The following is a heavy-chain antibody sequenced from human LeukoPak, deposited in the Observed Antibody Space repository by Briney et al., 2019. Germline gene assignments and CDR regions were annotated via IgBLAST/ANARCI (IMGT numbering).Heavy chain of an antibody. D-gene: IGHD6-19*01. Sequence: PGGSLRLSCAAPGFTFEHYAMHWVRQAPGKGLEWVSLITGDGGRTYYSDSVKGRFTISRDNSKNSLFLQMNSLRTEDTAWYYCAKDLAMAVAGDALEIWGQGTMVTVSS. J-gene: IGHJ3*02. CDR1: GFTFEHYA. V-gene: IGHV3-43*02. CDR2: ITGDGGRT. CDR3: AKDLAMAVAGDALEI.